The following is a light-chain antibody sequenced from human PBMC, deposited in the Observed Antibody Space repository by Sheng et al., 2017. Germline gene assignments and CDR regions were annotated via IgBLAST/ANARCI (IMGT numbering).Light chain of an antibody. J-gene: IGLJ3*02. V-gene: IGLV4-69*01. CDR1: SGHSSYV. CDR2: LHSDGTH. CDR3: QTWGTGIQV. Sequence: QLVLTQSPSASASLGASVKLTCTLSSGHSSYVIAWHQQQPEKGPQFLMKLHSDGTHNKGDGIPDRFSGSSSGAERYLTISSLQSEDEADYYCQTWGTGIQVFGGGTKLTVL.